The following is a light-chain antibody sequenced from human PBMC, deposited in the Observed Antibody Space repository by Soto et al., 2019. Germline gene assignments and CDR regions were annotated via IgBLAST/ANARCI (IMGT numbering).Light chain of an antibody. Sequence: QSALTQPPSASGSPGQSVTISCTGTSSDVGGYNYVSWYQQHPGKAPKLLIYEVSKRPSGVPDRVPGSKSGNTASLTLSGLQAEDEADYYCSSYAGSNYFAMVFVGGTKLTVL. CDR2: EVS. CDR3: SSYAGSNYFAMV. J-gene: IGLJ2*01. V-gene: IGLV2-8*01. CDR1: SSDVGGYNY.